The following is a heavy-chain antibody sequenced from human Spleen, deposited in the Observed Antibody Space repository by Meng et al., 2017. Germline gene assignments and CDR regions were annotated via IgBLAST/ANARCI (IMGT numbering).Heavy chain of an antibody. Sequence: GESLKISCAAPGFTFSSYGMHWARQAPGKGLEWVTFIWHDGSNKYYADSVKGRFTISRDNSKNTLYLQMNSLRAEDTAVYYCARGYSGYDDAFDIWGQGTMVTVSS. D-gene: IGHD5-12*01. CDR2: IWHDGSNK. CDR1: GFTFSSYG. J-gene: IGHJ3*02. CDR3: ARGYSGYDDAFDI. V-gene: IGHV3-33*01.